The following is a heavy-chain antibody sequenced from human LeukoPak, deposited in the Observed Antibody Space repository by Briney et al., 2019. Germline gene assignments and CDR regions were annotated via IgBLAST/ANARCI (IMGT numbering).Heavy chain of an antibody. CDR3: TREERYCSGGSCYVVDY. CDR2: IRSKVYGGTT. J-gene: IGHJ4*02. V-gene: IGHV3-49*04. D-gene: IGHD2-15*01. CDR1: GFTFGDYA. Sequence: GGSLRLSCTASGFTFGDYAMSWVRQAPGKGLGRVGFIRSKVYGGTTEYAASVKGRFTISRDDSKSIAYLQMNCLKTEDTAVYYCTREERYCSGGSCYVVDYWGQGTLVTVSS.